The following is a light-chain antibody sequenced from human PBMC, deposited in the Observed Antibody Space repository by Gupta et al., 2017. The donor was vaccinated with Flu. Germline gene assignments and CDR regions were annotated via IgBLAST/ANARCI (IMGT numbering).Light chain of an antibody. J-gene: IGLJ1*01. CDR3: EIWEDTLTGRYV. CDR2: SNN. V-gene: IGLV1-44*01. Sequence: QSVLTQPPSVSGPPGQRVTISCSGTTSSVGSNPVSWYQQLPGMTPKLLTYSNNKRPSGGTDRFSGSKSGTSASLAITGLQSEEEADYYCEIWEDTLTGRYVFGPGTTVTVL. CDR1: TSSVGSNP.